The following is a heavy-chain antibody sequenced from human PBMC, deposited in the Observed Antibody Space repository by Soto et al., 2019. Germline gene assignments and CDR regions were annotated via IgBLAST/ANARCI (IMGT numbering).Heavy chain of an antibody. CDR3: ARESRCLNGACGNVFDI. CDR2: IYYSGST. V-gene: IGHV4-59*12. Sequence: QVQLQESGPGLVTPSETLSLTCTVSGGSISTYYRTWIRQSPEKGLEWLGNIYYSGSTNYSPSLNSRLTISLDTSKNQFSLKLRSVTAADTAVYYCARESRCLNGACGNVFDIWGRGTKVTVSS. CDR1: GGSISTYY. J-gene: IGHJ3*02. D-gene: IGHD2-8*01.